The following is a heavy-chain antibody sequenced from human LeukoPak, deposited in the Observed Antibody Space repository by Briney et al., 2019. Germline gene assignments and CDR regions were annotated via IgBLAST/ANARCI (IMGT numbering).Heavy chain of an antibody. Sequence: GASVKVSCKASGYTFTSYDINWVRQASGQGLEWMGWMNPNSGNTGYAQKFQGRVTMTRNTSISTAYMELSSLRSEDTAVYYCARSRSYYYHSSGYSDYWGQGTLVTVSS. CDR2: MNPNSGNT. CDR3: ARSRSYYYHSSGYSDY. D-gene: IGHD3-22*01. V-gene: IGHV1-8*01. J-gene: IGHJ4*02. CDR1: GYTFTSYD.